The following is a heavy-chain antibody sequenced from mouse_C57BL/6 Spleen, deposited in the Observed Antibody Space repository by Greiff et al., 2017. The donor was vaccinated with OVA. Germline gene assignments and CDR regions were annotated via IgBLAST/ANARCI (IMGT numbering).Heavy chain of an antibody. D-gene: IGHD1-1*01. Sequence: VQLQQPGAELVRPGSSVKLSCKASGYTFTSYWMDWVKHRPGQGLEWIGNIYPSDSETHYNQKFKDKATLTVDKSSSTAYMQLSSVTSVYSAVYCCARHDYYVGFAYWGQGTLVTVSA. CDR1: GYTFTSYW. J-gene: IGHJ3*01. CDR3: ARHDYYVGFAY. V-gene: IGHV1-61*01. CDR2: IYPSDSET.